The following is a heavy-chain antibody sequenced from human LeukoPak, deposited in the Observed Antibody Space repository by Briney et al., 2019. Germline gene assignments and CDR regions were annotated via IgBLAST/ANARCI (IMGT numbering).Heavy chain of an antibody. CDR1: GFTFSSYA. CDR3: AKDVGYYLGY. Sequence: GGSLRLSCAASGFTFSSYAMHWVRQAPGKGLEWVAFIRYDGSNKYYADSVKGRFTISRDNSKNTLYLQMNSLRAEDTAVYYCAKDVGYYLGYWGQGTLVTVSS. J-gene: IGHJ4*02. D-gene: IGHD3-22*01. CDR2: IRYDGSNK. V-gene: IGHV3-30*02.